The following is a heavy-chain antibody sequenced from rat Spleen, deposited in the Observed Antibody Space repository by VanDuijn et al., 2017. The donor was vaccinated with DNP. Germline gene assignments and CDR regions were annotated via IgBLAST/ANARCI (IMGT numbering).Heavy chain of an antibody. Sequence: EVQLVESGGGLVQPGRSLKLSCEASGFTFSDYNMAWVRQAPKKGLEWVASIPNSGGSTYYRDSVKGRFTISRDNAKSTLYRKMDSLRSEDTATYYCTSRGDWYFDFWGPGTMVTVSS. D-gene: IGHD1-11*01. CDR2: IPNSGGST. CDR3: TSRGDWYFDF. V-gene: IGHV5-7*01. CDR1: GFTFSDYN. J-gene: IGHJ1*01.